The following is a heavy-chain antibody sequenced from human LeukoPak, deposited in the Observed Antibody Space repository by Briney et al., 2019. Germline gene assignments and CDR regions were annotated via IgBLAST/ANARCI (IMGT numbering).Heavy chain of an antibody. CDR3: ARGVAAGHYYFDY. CDR1: GYTFTSYY. V-gene: IGHV1-46*01. J-gene: IGHJ4*02. D-gene: IGHD6-13*01. Sequence: ASVKVSCKTSGYTFTSYYMHWVRQAPGQGLEWMGIINPSGGSTNYAQKFQGRVTMTRDMSTSTIYMELSSLRSEETAVYYCARGVAAGHYYFDYWGQGTLVTVSS. CDR2: INPSGGST.